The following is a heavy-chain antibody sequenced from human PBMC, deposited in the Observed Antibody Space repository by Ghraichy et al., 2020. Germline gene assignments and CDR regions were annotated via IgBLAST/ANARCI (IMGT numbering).Heavy chain of an antibody. D-gene: IGHD2-15*01. J-gene: IGHJ3*02. CDR2: IHTADDT. Sequence: GGSLRLSCAASGFTFSNYDLHWVRQAAGKGLEWVSSIHTADDTYYSGSVKGRFTISREDAKNSWYLQMNSLRAGDTAMYYCARGSCSGSSCRQWEVMSALDIWGQGTMVTVSS. V-gene: IGHV3-13*04. CDR1: GFTFSNYD. CDR3: ARGSCSGSSCRQWEVMSALDI.